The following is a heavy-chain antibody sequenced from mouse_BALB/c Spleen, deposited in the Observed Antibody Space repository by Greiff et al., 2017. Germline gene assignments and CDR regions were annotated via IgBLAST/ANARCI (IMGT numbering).Heavy chain of an antibody. Sequence: VQLQQSGPELVKPGASVKISCKTSGYTFTEYTMHWVKQSHGKSLEWIGGINPNNGGTSYNQKFKGKATLTVDKSSSTAYMELRSLTSEDSAVYYCAIRERGYDESYAMDYWGQGTSVTVSS. D-gene: IGHD2-2*01. CDR2: INPNNGGT. CDR1: GYTFTEYT. J-gene: IGHJ4*01. CDR3: AIRERGYDESYAMDY. V-gene: IGHV1-18*01.